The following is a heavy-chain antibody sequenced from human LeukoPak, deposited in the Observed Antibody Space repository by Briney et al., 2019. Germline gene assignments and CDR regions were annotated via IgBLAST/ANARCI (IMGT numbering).Heavy chain of an antibody. J-gene: IGHJ4*02. V-gene: IGHV4-38-2*02. Sequence: SETLSLTCTVSGTFIRTGNYWGWVRQPPGKGLEWIGTIYHSGSTSNNPSLESRVTISVDTSKNQLSLKKKSVTDADTAVYYCVRVSGSFFREFDHWGQGVLVTVSS. CDR1: GTFIRTGNY. CDR3: VRVSGSFFREFDH. CDR2: IYHSGST. D-gene: IGHD1-26*01.